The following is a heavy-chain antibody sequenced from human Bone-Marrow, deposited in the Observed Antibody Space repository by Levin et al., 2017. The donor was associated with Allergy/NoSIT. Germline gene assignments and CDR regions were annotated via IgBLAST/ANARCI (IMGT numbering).Heavy chain of an antibody. CDR1: GSTFEDYG. CDR2: ISRNGDSR. CDR3: VRGYRFGPFDC. Sequence: RTGGSLRLSCVLSGSTFEDYGMSWVRQPPGKGLEWVSGISRNGDSRSYVDSVKGRFTISRDNAKNGLYLQMNSLRAEDTALYYCVRGYRFGPFDCWGQGTLVTVSS. V-gene: IGHV3-20*04. J-gene: IGHJ4*02. D-gene: IGHD3-10*01.